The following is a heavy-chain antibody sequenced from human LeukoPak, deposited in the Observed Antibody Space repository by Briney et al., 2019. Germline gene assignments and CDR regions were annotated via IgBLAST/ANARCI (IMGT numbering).Heavy chain of an antibody. D-gene: IGHD5/OR15-5a*01. V-gene: IGHV1-46*01. CDR1: GYTFTSYY. CDR3: ARGDHVRIYAESSFDI. J-gene: IGHJ3*02. CDR2: INPSGGNT. Sequence: ASVRVSCKASGYTFTSYYLHWVRQAPVQGLEWMGIINPSGGNTNYAQKFQGRVTMTRDTSTSTVYMELNSLRSEDTAVYHCARGDHVRIYAESSFDIWGQGTMVTVSS.